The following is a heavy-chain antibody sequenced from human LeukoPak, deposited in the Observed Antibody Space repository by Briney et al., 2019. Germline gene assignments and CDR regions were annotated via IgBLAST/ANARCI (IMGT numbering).Heavy chain of an antibody. D-gene: IGHD5-24*01. CDR2: ILQSGDTT. J-gene: IGHJ4*02. CDR3: AKDAIRGDGYWEFDY. V-gene: IGHV3-23*01. Sequence: GGSLRLSCAASGFTFNNYAMTWVRQAPGKGLEWVSGILQSGDTTYYADSVKGRFTISRDNSQNTLYLQMNRLRVEDTAVYYCAKDAIRGDGYWEFDYWGQGTLVTVSS. CDR1: GFTFNNYA.